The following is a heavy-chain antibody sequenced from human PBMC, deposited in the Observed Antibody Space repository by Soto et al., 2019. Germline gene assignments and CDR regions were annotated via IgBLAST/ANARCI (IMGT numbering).Heavy chain of an antibody. V-gene: IGHV1-69*13. CDR3: ARLIVPISFNYDFWSGPLDAFDI. J-gene: IGHJ3*02. Sequence: SVKVSCKASGGTFSSYAISWVRQAPGQGLEWMGGIIPIFGTANYAQKFQGRVTITADESTSTAYMELSSLRSEDTAVYYCARLIVPISFNYDFWSGPLDAFDIWGQGTTVTVSS. CDR2: IIPIFGTA. D-gene: IGHD3-3*01. CDR1: GGTFSSYA.